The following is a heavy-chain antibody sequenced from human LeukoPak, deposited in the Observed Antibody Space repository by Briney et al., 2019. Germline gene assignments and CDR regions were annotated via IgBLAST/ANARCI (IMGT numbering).Heavy chain of an antibody. CDR3: ARDCSSTSCYQAFDY. D-gene: IGHD2-2*01. J-gene: IGHJ4*02. CDR1: GFRFSSYN. CDR2: ISSSSSYR. Sequence: GGSLRLSCVASGFRFSSYNLNWVRQAPGKGMEWVASISSSSSYRNYADSLKGRFTISRDNAKNSLYLQMNSLRGEDTAVYYCARDCSSTSCYQAFDYWGQGTLVTVSS. V-gene: IGHV3-21*01.